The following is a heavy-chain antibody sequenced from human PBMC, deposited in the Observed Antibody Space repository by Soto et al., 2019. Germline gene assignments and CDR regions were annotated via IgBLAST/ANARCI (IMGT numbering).Heavy chain of an antibody. CDR3: ARGFGYSYGRIGYYYYGMDV. D-gene: IGHD5-18*01. CDR2: IYPGDSDT. CDR1: GYSFTSYW. V-gene: IGHV5-51*01. Sequence: GESLKISCKGSGYSFTSYWIGWVRQMPGKGLEWMGIIYPGDSDTRYSPSFQGQVTISADKSISTAYLQWSSLKASDTAMYYCARGFGYSYGRIGYYYYGMDVWGQGTTVTVSS. J-gene: IGHJ6*02.